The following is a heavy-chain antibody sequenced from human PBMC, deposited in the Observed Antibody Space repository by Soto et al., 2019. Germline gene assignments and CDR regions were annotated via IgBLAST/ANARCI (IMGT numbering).Heavy chain of an antibody. CDR2: IYYSGST. Sequence: PSETLSLTCTVSGGSISSYYWSWIRQPPGKGLEWIGYIYYSGSTNYNPSLKSRVTISVDTSKNQFSLKLSSVTAADTAVYYCARDRGGYYYGMDVWGQGTTVTVSS. D-gene: IGHD3-10*01. J-gene: IGHJ6*02. V-gene: IGHV4-59*01. CDR1: GGSISSYY. CDR3: ARDRGGYYYGMDV.